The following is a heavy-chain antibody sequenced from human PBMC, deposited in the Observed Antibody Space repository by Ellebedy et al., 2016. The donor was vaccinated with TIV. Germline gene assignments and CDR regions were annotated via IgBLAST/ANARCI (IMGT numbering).Heavy chain of an antibody. D-gene: IGHD3-3*01. Sequence: PGGSLRLSCAASGFTFSNYGMHWVRQAPGKGLEWVAMISYDGVNDYYADSVKGRFTISRDNSKSTLYLQMNSLRVEDTAVYYCAKDLITYYDFWSGYFDYWGQGTLVTVSS. CDR1: GFTFSNYG. CDR2: ISYDGVND. CDR3: AKDLITYYDFWSGYFDY. J-gene: IGHJ4*02. V-gene: IGHV3-30*18.